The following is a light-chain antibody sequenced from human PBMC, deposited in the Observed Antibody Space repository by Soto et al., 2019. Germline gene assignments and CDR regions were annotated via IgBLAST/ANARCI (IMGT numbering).Light chain of an antibody. CDR1: QSLLHRNGYNY. CDR3: MQALHTPWT. CDR2: LGS. V-gene: IGKV2-28*01. J-gene: IGKJ1*01. Sequence: DIVMTQSPLSLPVTPGEPASISCRSSQSLLHRNGYNYLDWYLQRPGQSPQLLIYLGSNRASGVPDRFSGSGSGTDFTLKISRVEAEDVGVYYCMQALHTPWTFGQGTKVEIK.